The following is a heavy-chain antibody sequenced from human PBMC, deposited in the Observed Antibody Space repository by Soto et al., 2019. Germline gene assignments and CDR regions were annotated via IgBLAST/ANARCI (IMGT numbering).Heavy chain of an antibody. Sequence: GGSLRLSCAASGFTVSSNYMSWVRQAPGKGLEWVSVIYSGGSTYYADSVKGRFTISRDNSKNTLYLQMNSLRAEDTAVYYCAKSLALLQWQVRSGDVFDIWGQGTMVTVS. D-gene: IGHD6-19*01. J-gene: IGHJ3*02. CDR2: IYSGGST. CDR3: AKSLALLQWQVRSGDVFDI. CDR1: GFTVSSNY. V-gene: IGHV3-66*01.